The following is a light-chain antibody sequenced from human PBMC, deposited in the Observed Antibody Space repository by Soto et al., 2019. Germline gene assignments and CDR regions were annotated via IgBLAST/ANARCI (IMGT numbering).Light chain of an antibody. Sequence: QAVLTQPPSASGTPGQKVTISCSGSNSNIGSNSVYWYQQLPGTAPKLLIYGHNQRPSGVPDRFSGSKSGSSASLAISGLRSEDEADYYCVAWDDSLSGPVFGGGTKLTVL. V-gene: IGLV1-47*02. CDR2: GHN. J-gene: IGLJ2*01. CDR3: VAWDDSLSGPV. CDR1: NSNIGSNS.